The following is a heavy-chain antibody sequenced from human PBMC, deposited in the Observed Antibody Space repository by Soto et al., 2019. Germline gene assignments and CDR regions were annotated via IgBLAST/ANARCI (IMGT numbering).Heavy chain of an antibody. J-gene: IGHJ5*02. V-gene: IGHV4-30-4*01. CDR1: GGSISSGDYY. D-gene: IGHD2-15*01. CDR3: ARGGLTQPTYCSGGSCSTWFFDP. Sequence: SETLSLTCTVSGGSISSGDYYWSWIRQPPGKGLEWIGNIYYSGSTYYNPSLKSRVTISIDTSKNQFSLQLNSVTPEDTAVYYCARGGLTQPTYCSGGSCSTWFFDPWGQGTLVTVSS. CDR2: IYYSGST.